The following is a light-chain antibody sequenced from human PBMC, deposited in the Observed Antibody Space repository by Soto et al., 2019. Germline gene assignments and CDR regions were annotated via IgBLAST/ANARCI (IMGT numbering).Light chain of an antibody. CDR1: SSDVGAYNF. J-gene: IGLJ2*01. CDR2: NVS. V-gene: IGLV2-14*01. Sequence: QSVLTQPASVSGSPGQSITISCTGTSSDVGAYNFVSWYQQHPGKVPKLMIHNVSNRPSGVSNRFSGSKSGNTASLTISGLQAEDEADYYCSSYTSSSTVVFGGGTKLTVL. CDR3: SSYTSSSTVV.